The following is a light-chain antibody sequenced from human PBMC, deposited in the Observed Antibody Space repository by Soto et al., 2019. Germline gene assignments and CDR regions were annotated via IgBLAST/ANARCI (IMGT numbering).Light chain of an antibody. CDR3: QQRSNWPRT. Sequence: EIVMTQSPATLSVSPGERVTLSCRASQSVRSNLACYQQKPGQAPRLLIYDASNRATGIPARFSGSGSGTDFTLTISSLEPEDFAVYYCQQRSNWPRTFGPGTKVDIK. CDR2: DAS. V-gene: IGKV3-11*01. J-gene: IGKJ3*01. CDR1: QSVRSN.